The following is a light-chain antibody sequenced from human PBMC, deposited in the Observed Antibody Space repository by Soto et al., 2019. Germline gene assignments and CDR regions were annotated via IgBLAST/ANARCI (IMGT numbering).Light chain of an antibody. CDR3: QQRSNWPLT. Sequence: EVVLTQSPATLSLSPGDGATLSCRASQSVNNYLAWYQQKPGRAPRLLIYDTSNRATDIPARFSGSGSGTDFTLTISSLEPEDFAVYYCQQRSNWPLTFGGGTKVEIK. V-gene: IGKV3-11*01. CDR1: QSVNNY. CDR2: DTS. J-gene: IGKJ4*01.